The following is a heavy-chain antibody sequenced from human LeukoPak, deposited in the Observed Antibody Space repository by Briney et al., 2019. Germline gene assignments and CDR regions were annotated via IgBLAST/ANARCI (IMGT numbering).Heavy chain of an antibody. CDR2: IYYNGNT. CDR1: GGSISSYY. CDR3: ARGGPVPFYYYGMDV. J-gene: IGHJ6*02. Sequence: PSETLSPTCTVSGGSISSYYWNWIRQPPGKGLEWMVNIYYNGNTTYIPSRKSRVTISEDTPKKHFSLKWTSVTPTPPPLYYVARGGPVPFYYYGMDVWGQGTTVTVSS. V-gene: IGHV4-59*01. D-gene: IGHD3-16*01.